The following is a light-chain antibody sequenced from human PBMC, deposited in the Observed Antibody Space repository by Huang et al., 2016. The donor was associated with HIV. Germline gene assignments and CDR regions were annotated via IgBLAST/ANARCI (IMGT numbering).Light chain of an antibody. Sequence: DIVLTQSPGTLSLSPGETATLSCRASLSVGTNYLAWYHQRPGQTPRLLIYGTATRDSGSPNRFRGTGSGTDFTVTIGDLQPDDFAIYYCQHCSTSAAAFGPGTKVDMK. CDR1: LSVGTNY. V-gene: IGKV3-20*01. CDR3: QHCSTSAAA. CDR2: GTA. J-gene: IGKJ1*01.